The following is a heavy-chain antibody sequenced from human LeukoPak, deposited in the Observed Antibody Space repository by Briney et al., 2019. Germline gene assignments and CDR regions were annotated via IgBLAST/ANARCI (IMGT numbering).Heavy chain of an antibody. CDR1: GLTFSSYW. V-gene: IGHV3-7*03. CDR2: IKQDGSEK. J-gene: IGHJ4*02. CDR3: ASDFDY. Sequence: GGSLRLSCAASGLTFSSYWMSWVRQAPGKGLEWVANIKQDGSEKNYVDSVKGRFTISRDNAKNSLYLQMNSLRAEDTAMYYCASDFDYWGQGTLVTVSS.